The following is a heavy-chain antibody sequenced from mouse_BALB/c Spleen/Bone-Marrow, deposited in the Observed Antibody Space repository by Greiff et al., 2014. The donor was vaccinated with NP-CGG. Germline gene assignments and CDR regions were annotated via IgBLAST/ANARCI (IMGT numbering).Heavy chain of an antibody. CDR3: ARAGYDYENY. CDR2: IYPGDGDT. D-gene: IGHD2-4*01. V-gene: IGHV1-82*01. Sequence: QVKLQESRIPLSTSKNTVKISCNASGYAFSSSWLNWVKQRPGQGLEWIGRIYPGDGDTNYDGKFKGKATLTADKSSSTAYMQLSSLTSVDSAVYFCARAGYDYENYWGQGTTLTVSS. CDR1: GYAFSSSW. J-gene: IGHJ2*01.